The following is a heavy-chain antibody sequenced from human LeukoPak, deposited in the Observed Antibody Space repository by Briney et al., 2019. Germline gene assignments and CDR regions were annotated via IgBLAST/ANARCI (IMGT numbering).Heavy chain of an antibody. J-gene: IGHJ3*01. CDR3: TRLRGIAALGGHDAFDV. CDR1: GFTFSNYA. CDR2: LTTGGGT. V-gene: IGHV3-13*01. Sequence: GGSLRLSCVASGFTFSNYAMHWVRQPVGKGLGWVSALTTGGGTYYADSVKGRFTISREDAKNSLYLQMDSLRAEDTAVYYCTRLRGIAALGGHDAFDVWGQGTMVTVSS. D-gene: IGHD6-6*01.